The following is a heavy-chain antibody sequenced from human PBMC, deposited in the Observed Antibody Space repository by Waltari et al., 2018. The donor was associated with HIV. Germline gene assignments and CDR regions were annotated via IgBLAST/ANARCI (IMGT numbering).Heavy chain of an antibody. CDR3: ARDLGGSGWYDYYYGMDV. V-gene: IGHV3-48*03. CDR1: GFPVSNYE. J-gene: IGHJ6*02. CDR2: ISSSGNTI. Sequence: EVQLVESGGGLVQPGGSLRLSCAASGFPVSNYEMNWVRQAPGKGLEWVSYISSSGNTIHYADSVKGRFTISRDNAKNSLYLQMNSLRAEDTAVYYCARDLGGSGWYDYYYGMDVWGQGTTVTVSS. D-gene: IGHD6-19*01.